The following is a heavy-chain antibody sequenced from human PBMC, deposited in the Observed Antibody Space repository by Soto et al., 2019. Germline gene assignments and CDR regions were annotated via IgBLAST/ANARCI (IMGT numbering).Heavy chain of an antibody. J-gene: IGHJ4*02. Sequence: QVHLVQSGAEVKKPGASVTVSCKASGYAFTSYGMSWVRQAPGQGLEWMGWINTYNSDTNSAPRLQGRITMTTDTSARTAYMALRSLTSDATAVDYCVRDELDSWRGGNCFYFHDWGQGTLVSVSS. CDR3: VRDELDSWRGGNCFYFHD. V-gene: IGHV1-18*04. CDR1: GYAFTSYG. D-gene: IGHD2-15*01. CDR2: INTYNSDT.